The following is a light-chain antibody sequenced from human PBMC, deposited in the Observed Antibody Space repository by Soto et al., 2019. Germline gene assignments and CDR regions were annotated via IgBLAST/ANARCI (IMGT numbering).Light chain of an antibody. CDR3: QQYESFFPLT. CDR1: QNINSW. CDR2: KAS. Sequence: DIQMTQSPSTLSASVGDRVTITCRASQNINSWLAWYRQKPGKAPKLLIYKASNLESGVHSRFSGSGSGTDFTRTISSLQPDDFATYHCQQYESFFPLTFGGGTKVEIK. V-gene: IGKV1-5*03. J-gene: IGKJ4*01.